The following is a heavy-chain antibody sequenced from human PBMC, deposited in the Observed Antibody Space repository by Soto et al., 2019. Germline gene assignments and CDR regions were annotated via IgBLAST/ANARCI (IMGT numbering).Heavy chain of an antibody. V-gene: IGHV3-33*01. CDR2: MWYDGVNK. J-gene: IGHJ5*02. CDR1: GSSFSSYG. D-gene: IGHD2-2*01. Sequence: GGSLRLSCAASGSSFSSYGMHWLRQPPGKGLEWVAVMWYDGVNKDYADSVKGRFTVSRDNSKKTVHLQMSSLRVEDTAVYYCARDATPFSSSRESWFDPWGQGALVTVSS. CDR3: ARDATPFSSSRESWFDP.